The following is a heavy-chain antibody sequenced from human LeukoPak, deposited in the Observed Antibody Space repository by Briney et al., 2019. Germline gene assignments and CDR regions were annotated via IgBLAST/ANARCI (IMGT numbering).Heavy chain of an antibody. D-gene: IGHD3-22*01. CDR2: IIPIFGTA. CDR1: GGTFSSYA. CDR3: ARSWDSSGYYYVYY. Sequence: ASVKVSCMASGGTFSSYAISWVRQAPGQGLEWIGGIIPIFGTANYAQKFQGRVTITTDESTSTAYMELSSLRSEDTAVYYCARSWDSSGYYYVYYWGQGTLVTVSS. J-gene: IGHJ4*02. V-gene: IGHV1-69*05.